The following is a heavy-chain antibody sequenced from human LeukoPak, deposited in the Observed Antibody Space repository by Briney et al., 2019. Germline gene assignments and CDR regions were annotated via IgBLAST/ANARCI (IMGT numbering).Heavy chain of an antibody. CDR2: IYYSGIT. Sequence: SETLSLTCTVSGGSISSNSYYWGWIRQPPGKGLEWIGNIYYSGITYYNPSLKSRVTISLDTSKNQFSLKLSSVTAADTAVYYCARDPGIAAAGTQANWFDPWGQGTLVTVSS. V-gene: IGHV4-39*07. CDR3: ARDPGIAAAGTQANWFDP. CDR1: GGSISSNSYY. D-gene: IGHD6-13*01. J-gene: IGHJ5*02.